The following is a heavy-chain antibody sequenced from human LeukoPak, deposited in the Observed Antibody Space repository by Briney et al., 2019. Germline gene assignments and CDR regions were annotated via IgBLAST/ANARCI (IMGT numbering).Heavy chain of an antibody. D-gene: IGHD3-22*01. CDR1: GGSISSSSYY. CDR2: IYYSGST. J-gene: IGHJ5*02. V-gene: IGHV4-39*07. Sequence: PSETLSLTCTVSGGSISSSSYYWGWIRRPPGKGLEWIGSIYYSGSTYYNPSLKSRVTISVDTSKNQFSLKLSSVTAADTAVYYCASFRITMIVVVRDWFDPWGQGTLVTVSS. CDR3: ASFRITMIVVVRDWFDP.